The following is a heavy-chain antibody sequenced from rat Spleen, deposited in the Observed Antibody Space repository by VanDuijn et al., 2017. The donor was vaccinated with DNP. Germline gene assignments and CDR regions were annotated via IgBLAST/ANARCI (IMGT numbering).Heavy chain of an antibody. CDR1: GFTFRNYY. Sequence: EVQLVESGGGLVQPGRSLKLSCAASGFTFRNYYMAWVRQAPTQGLEWVASINTDGGSTYYPDSVKGRFTISRDNAKNTLYLQMNSLRSEDMATYYCVRWNSGHFDYWGQGVMVPVSS. D-gene: IGHD4-3*01. J-gene: IGHJ2*01. V-gene: IGHV5S23*01. CDR3: VRWNSGHFDY. CDR2: INTDGGST.